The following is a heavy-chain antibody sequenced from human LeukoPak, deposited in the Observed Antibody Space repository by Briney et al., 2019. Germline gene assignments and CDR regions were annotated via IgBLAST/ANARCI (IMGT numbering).Heavy chain of an antibody. CDR1: GFTFRDYY. D-gene: IGHD1-20*01. V-gene: IGHV3-11*01. CDR2: ISSSGNII. Sequence: PGGSLRLSCAASGFTFRDYYMSWIRQAPGKGLEWVSYISSSGNIIYYADSVKGRFTISRENAKNSLYLQMNSLRAEDTAVYYCARRRYNWNAIDYWGQGTLVTVSS. CDR3: ARRRYNWNAIDY. J-gene: IGHJ4*02.